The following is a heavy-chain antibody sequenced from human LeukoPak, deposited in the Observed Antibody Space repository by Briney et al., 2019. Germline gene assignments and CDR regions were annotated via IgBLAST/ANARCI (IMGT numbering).Heavy chain of an antibody. J-gene: IGHJ4*02. CDR3: AKAQGYCRTGSCYFYFDY. V-gene: IGHV3-23*01. D-gene: IGHD2-15*01. Sequence: GGSLRLSCAASGLTFSSYAMSWVRQAPGKGLGWVSGVSGSGGSTYYADSVRGRFTISRDNSKNMLYLQVSSLRAEDTAIYYCAKAQGYCRTGSCYFYFDYWGQGTLVTVSS. CDR1: GLTFSSYA. CDR2: VSGSGGST.